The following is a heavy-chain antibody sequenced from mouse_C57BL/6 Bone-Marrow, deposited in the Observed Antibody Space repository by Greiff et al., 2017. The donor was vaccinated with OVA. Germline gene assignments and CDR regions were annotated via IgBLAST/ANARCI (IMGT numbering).Heavy chain of an antibody. V-gene: IGHV1-78*01. CDR1: GYTFTDHT. Sequence: QVQLKQSDAELVKPGASVKISCKVSGYTFTDHTIHWMKQRPEQGLEWIGYIYPRDGSTKYNEKFKGKATLTADKSSSTAYMQLNSLTSEDSAVYFCASPPIYDGYYRPFDYWGQGTTLTVSS. CDR2: IYPRDGST. D-gene: IGHD2-3*01. J-gene: IGHJ2*01. CDR3: ASPPIYDGYYRPFDY.